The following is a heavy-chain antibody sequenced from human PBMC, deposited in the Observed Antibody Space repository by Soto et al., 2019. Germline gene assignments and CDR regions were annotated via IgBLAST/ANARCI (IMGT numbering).Heavy chain of an antibody. D-gene: IGHD3-22*01. CDR3: AKSRVSSITMIVVVITYFDY. CDR2: ISGSGGST. Sequence: GGSLRLSCAASGFTFSSYSMSWVRQAPGKGLEWVSAISGSGGSTYYADSVKGRFTISRDTSKNTLYLQMNSLRAEDTAVYYCAKSRVSSITMIVVVITYFDYWGQGTLVTVSS. J-gene: IGHJ4*02. CDR1: GFTFSSYS. V-gene: IGHV3-23*01.